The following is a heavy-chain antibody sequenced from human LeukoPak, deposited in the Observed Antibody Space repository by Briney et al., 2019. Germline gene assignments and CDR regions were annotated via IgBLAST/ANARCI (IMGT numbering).Heavy chain of an antibody. CDR3: ARDPSGSDFWSGYSFDY. J-gene: IGHJ4*02. CDR2: ISSSSSYI. V-gene: IGHV3-21*01. D-gene: IGHD3-3*01. Sequence: GGSLRLSCAASGFTFGTSWMHWVRQAPGKGLEWVSSISSSSSYIYYADSVKGRFTISRDNAKNSLYLQMNSLRAEDTAVYYCARDPSGSDFWSGYSFDYWGQGTLVTVSS. CDR1: GFTFGTSW.